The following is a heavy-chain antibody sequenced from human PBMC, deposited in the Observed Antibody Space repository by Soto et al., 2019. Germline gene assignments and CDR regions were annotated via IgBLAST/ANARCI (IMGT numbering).Heavy chain of an antibody. V-gene: IGHV1-18*01. Sequence: GASVKVSCKASGYTFTNYDINWVRHATGQGLEWMGWISAYNGNTNYAQKLQGRVTMTTDTSTSTAYMELRSLRSDDTAVYYCARDLTGGMIVGRLVFEYWGQGTLVTVSS. D-gene: IGHD3-22*01. CDR1: GYTFTNYD. CDR3: ARDLTGGMIVGRLVFEY. CDR2: ISAYNGNT. J-gene: IGHJ4*02.